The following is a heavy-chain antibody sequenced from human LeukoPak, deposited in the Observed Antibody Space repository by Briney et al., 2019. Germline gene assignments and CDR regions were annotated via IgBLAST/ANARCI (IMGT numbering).Heavy chain of an antibody. CDR2: ISRSSTDT. CDR3: ARKTYYYDSGSYSKSYYFDY. V-gene: IGHV3-11*06. D-gene: IGHD3-10*01. CDR1: GFTFTDFY. J-gene: IGHJ4*02. Sequence: GGSLRLSCAASGFTFTDFYMSWIRQAPGKGLEWLSDISRSSTDTNYADSVRGRFTISRDNAKNSLFLQLNSLRAEDTAVYYCARKTYYYDSGSYSKSYYFDYWGQGTLVTVSS.